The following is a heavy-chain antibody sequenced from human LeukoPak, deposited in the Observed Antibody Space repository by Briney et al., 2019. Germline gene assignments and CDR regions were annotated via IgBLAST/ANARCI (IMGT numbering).Heavy chain of an antibody. Sequence: PGRSLRLSCTASGFTFGDYAMSWFRQAPGKGLEWVGFIRSKAYGGTTEYAASVKGRFTISRDDSKSIAYLQMNSLKTEDTAVYYCTRFDYGVYYYYYMDVWGKGTTVTVSS. D-gene: IGHD4-17*01. V-gene: IGHV3-49*03. CDR2: IRSKAYGGTT. J-gene: IGHJ6*03. CDR3: TRFDYGVYYYYYMDV. CDR1: GFTFGDYA.